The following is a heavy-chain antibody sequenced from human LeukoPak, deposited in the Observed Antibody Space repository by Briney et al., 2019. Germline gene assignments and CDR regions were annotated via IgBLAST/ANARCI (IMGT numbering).Heavy chain of an antibody. CDR3: ARDNYDSSGPYYFDY. J-gene: IGHJ4*02. Sequence: GGSLRLSCAASGFTFSSYAMSWVRPAPGKGLEWVSAISGSGGSTYYADSVKGRFTISRDNARNSLYLQMNSLRAEDTAVYYCARDNYDSSGPYYFDYWGQGTLVTVSS. V-gene: IGHV3-23*01. CDR1: GFTFSSYA. CDR2: ISGSGGST. D-gene: IGHD3-22*01.